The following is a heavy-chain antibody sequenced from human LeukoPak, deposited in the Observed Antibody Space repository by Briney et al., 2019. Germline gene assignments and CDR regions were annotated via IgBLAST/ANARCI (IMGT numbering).Heavy chain of an antibody. CDR2: INPNSGGT. Sequence: ASVNFSCKASGYTFTVYVMHWVRQAPGQGPDWMGWINPNSGGTNYAQKFQGRVTMTRDTSSSTAYMELSRLRSDDTAVYYCARELNYDSSGYYFDYWGQGTLVTVSP. D-gene: IGHD3-22*01. CDR1: GYTFTVYV. J-gene: IGHJ4*02. CDR3: ARELNYDSSGYYFDY. V-gene: IGHV1-2*02.